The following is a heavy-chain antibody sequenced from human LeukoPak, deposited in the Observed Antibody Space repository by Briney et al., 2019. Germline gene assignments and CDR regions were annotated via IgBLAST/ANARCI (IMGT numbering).Heavy chain of an antibody. CDR2: NYSSGST. V-gene: IGHV4-4*07. CDR3: AREATAAASLDYFDY. Sequence: SETLSLTCTVSGGSINTYYWSWIRQPAGKGLEWIGRNYSSGSTNYNPSLKSRVTMSVDTSKNQFSLKLSSVTAADTAVYYCAREATAAASLDYFDYWGQGTLVTVCS. D-gene: IGHD6-13*01. J-gene: IGHJ4*02. CDR1: GGSINTYY.